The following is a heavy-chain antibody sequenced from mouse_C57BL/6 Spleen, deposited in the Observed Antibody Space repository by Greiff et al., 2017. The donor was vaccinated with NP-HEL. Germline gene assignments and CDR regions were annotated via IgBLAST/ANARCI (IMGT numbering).Heavy chain of an antibody. CDR3: ARSGTAQAPWFAY. Sequence: QVQLKESGAELVRPGASVKLSCKASGYTFTDYYINWVKQRPGQGLEWIARIYPGSGNTYYNEKFKGKATLTAEKSSSTAYMQLSSLTSEDSAVYFCARSGTAQAPWFAYWGQGTLVTVSA. CDR1: GYTFTDYY. V-gene: IGHV1-76*01. CDR2: IYPGSGNT. J-gene: IGHJ3*01. D-gene: IGHD3-2*02.